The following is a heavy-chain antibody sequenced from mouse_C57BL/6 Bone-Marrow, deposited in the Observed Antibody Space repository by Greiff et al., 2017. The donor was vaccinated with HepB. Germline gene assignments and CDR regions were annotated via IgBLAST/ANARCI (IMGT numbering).Heavy chain of an antibody. Sequence: VQLQQSGAELARPGASVKLSCKASGYTFTSYGISWVKQRTGQGLEWIGEIYPRSGNTYYTEKFKGKATLTADKSSSTAYMELRSLTSEDSAVYFCARGDYGSFYAMDYWGQGTSVTVSS. J-gene: IGHJ4*01. V-gene: IGHV1-81*01. CDR3: ARGDYGSFYAMDY. CDR2: IYPRSGNT. D-gene: IGHD1-1*01. CDR1: GYTFTSYG.